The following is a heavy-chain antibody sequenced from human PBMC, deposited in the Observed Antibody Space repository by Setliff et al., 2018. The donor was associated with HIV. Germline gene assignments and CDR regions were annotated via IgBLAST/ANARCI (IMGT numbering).Heavy chain of an antibody. CDR1: GFTVSSNY. V-gene: IGHV3-66*01. D-gene: IGHD1-1*01. CDR2: IYSGGST. CDR3: ARVGLVQLERRGLNYFDY. J-gene: IGHJ4*02. Sequence: GESLKISCAASGFTVSSNYMTWVRQAPGKGLEWVSVIYSGGSTYYADSVKGRFTISRDNSKNTLYLQMNSLRAEDTAVYYCARVGLVQLERRGLNYFDYWGQGTLVTVSS.